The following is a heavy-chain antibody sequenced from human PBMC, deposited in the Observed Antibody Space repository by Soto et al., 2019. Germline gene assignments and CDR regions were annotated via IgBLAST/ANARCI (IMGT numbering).Heavy chain of an antibody. CDR1: GYTFTSYG. J-gene: IGHJ4*02. V-gene: IGHV1-18*01. Sequence: QVQLVQSGAEVKKPGAAVKVSCKASGYTFTSYGISWVRQAPGQGLEWMGWISAYNGNTNYAQKLQGRVTMTTDTSKSTAYMELRSLRSDDTAVYYCARLPRDDSSGWSSFDYWGQGTLVTVSS. CDR2: ISAYNGNT. D-gene: IGHD6-19*01. CDR3: ARLPRDDSSGWSSFDY.